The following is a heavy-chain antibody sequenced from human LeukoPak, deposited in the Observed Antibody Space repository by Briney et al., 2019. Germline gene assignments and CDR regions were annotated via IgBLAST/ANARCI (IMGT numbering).Heavy chain of an antibody. CDR1: GYTFTSYY. D-gene: IGHD2-21*01. CDR2: INPSGGST. V-gene: IGHV1-46*01. J-gene: IGHJ5*02. CDR3: ARDSSPTLNSIRTGQGWFDP. Sequence: ASVKVSCKASGYTFTSYYMHWVRQAPGQGLEGMGIINPSGGSTSYAQKFQGRVTMTRDMSTSTLYMELSSPRSEDPDVYYCARDSSPTLNSIRTGQGWFDPWGQGTLLTVSS.